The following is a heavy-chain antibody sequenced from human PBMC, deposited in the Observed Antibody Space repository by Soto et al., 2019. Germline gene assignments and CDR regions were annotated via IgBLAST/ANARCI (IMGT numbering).Heavy chain of an antibody. CDR3: ARTDSVGFYPY. V-gene: IGHV4-38-2*01. Sequence: SETLSLTCAVSGDSISSGYYWAWIRQPPGKGLEWIGSIYHSGTTYYNPSLKSRVTMSVDTSRNQFSLKLTSVTAADSALYYCARTDSVGFYPYLGQGTLVTVS. J-gene: IGHJ4*02. D-gene: IGHD2-15*01. CDR1: GDSISSGYY. CDR2: IYHSGTT.